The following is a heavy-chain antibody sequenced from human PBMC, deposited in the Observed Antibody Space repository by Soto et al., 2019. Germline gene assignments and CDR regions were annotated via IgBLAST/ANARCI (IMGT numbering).Heavy chain of an antibody. V-gene: IGHV1-69*13. CDR1: GGTFSSYA. Sequence: SVKVSCKASGGTFSSYAISWVRQAPGQGLEWMGGIIPIFGTANYAQKFQGRVTITADESTSTAYMELSSLRSEDTAVYYCARSALATIFRDLKREERYYYGMDVWG. D-gene: IGHD3-3*01. J-gene: IGHJ6*02. CDR3: ARSALATIFRDLKREERYYYGMDV. CDR2: IIPIFGTA.